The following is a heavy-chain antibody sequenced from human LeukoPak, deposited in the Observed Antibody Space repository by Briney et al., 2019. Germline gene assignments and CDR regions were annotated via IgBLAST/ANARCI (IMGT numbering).Heavy chain of an antibody. J-gene: IGHJ4*02. V-gene: IGHV3-30-3*01. D-gene: IGHD1-26*01. Sequence: PGGSLRLSCAASGFTFSSYAMHWVRQAPGKGLEWVAVISYDGSNKYYADSVKGRFTISRDNSKNTLYLQMNSLRAEDTAVYYCAKDKRELRGVDYWGQGTLVTVSS. CDR2: ISYDGSNK. CDR3: AKDKRELRGVDY. CDR1: GFTFSSYA.